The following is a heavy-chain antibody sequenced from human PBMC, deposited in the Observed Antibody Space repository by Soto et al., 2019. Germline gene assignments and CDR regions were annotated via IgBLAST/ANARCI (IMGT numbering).Heavy chain of an antibody. D-gene: IGHD4-17*01. Sequence: SGPTLVNPTQPLTLTCTFSGFSLTAAGAGVGWIRQPPGKALEWLALIYWNDDTRYSPSLKTRLTITKDTSKNQVVLRMTNMDPVDTATYYCAHRGYGNYPRDNWFDPWGHGILGTVS. J-gene: IGHJ5*02. CDR2: IYWNDDT. CDR3: AHRGYGNYPRDNWFDP. CDR1: GFSLTAAGAG. V-gene: IGHV2-5*01.